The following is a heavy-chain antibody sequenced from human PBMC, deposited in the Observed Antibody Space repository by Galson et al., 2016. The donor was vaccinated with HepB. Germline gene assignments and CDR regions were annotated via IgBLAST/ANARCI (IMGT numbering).Heavy chain of an antibody. V-gene: IGHV3-23*01. CDR2: VLASGLST. J-gene: IGHJ4*02. CDR1: GFTFDSYA. CDR3: AKGSSGYYYVSDH. D-gene: IGHD3-22*01. Sequence: SLRLSCAASGFTFDSYAMNWVRQAPGKGLEWVSAVLASGLSTYYAASVRGRFTISRDNSKNTLSLQMDSLRAEDTAVYYCAKGSSGYYYVSDHWGQGTLVTFSS.